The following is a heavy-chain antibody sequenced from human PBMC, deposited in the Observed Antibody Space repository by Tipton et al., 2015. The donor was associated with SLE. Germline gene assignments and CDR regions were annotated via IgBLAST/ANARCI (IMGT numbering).Heavy chain of an antibody. Sequence: SLRLSCTASGFNFYDYAMHWVRKAPGKGLEWVSGITWNSGSKGYADSVKGRFTISRDNAKNSVFLQMDNLRAEDTALYHCAKDILRMGFYYFDSWGQGTLVTVSS. CDR2: ITWNSGSK. CDR1: GFNFYDYA. J-gene: IGHJ4*02. CDR3: AKDILRMGFYYFDS. V-gene: IGHV3-9*01. D-gene: IGHD3-10*01.